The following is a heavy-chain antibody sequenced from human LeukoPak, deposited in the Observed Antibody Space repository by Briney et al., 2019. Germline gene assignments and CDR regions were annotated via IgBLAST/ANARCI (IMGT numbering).Heavy chain of an antibody. V-gene: IGHV4-59*01. CDR1: GGSISSYY. Sequence: SETLSLTCTVSGGSISSYYWSWIRQPPGEGLEWIGYIYYSGSTNYNPSLKSRVTISVDTSKNQFSLKLSSVTAADTAVYYCAGGRGYYYYYMDVWGKGTTVTVSS. CDR3: AGGRGYYYYYMDV. J-gene: IGHJ6*03. CDR2: IYYSGST.